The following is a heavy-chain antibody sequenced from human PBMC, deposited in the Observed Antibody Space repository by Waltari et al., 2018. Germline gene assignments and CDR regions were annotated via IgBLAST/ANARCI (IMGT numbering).Heavy chain of an antibody. CDR1: GGSFSGYY. CDR3: ASLRKDCSSTSCAD. CDR2: INHSGST. D-gene: IGHD2-2*01. Sequence: QVQLQQWGAGLLKPSETLSLTCAVYGGSFSGYYWSWIRQPPGKGLEWIGEINHSGSTNYNPSLKNRVTISVDTSKNQFSLKLSSVTAADTAVYYCASLRKDCSSTSCADWGQGTLVTVSS. V-gene: IGHV4-34*01. J-gene: IGHJ4*02.